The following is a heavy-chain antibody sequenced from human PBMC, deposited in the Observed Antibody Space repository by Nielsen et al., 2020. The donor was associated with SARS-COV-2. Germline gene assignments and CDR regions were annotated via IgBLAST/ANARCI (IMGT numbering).Heavy chain of an antibody. CDR3: ARGGWDY. V-gene: IGHV3-48*02. Sequence: LSLTCAASGFTFSSFTMNWVRQAPGKGLEWISYITTSGLTIYYADSVKGRFTISRDNAKNSLYLQMNSLRDEDTAVYYCARGGWDYWGQGTLVTVSS. J-gene: IGHJ4*02. D-gene: IGHD1-26*01. CDR1: GFTFSSFT. CDR2: ITTSGLTI.